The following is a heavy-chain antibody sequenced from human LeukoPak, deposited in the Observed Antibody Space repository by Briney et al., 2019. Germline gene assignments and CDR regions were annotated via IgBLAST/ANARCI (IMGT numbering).Heavy chain of an antibody. CDR3: AKSEGYCSGGSCFFDY. D-gene: IGHD2-15*01. V-gene: IGHV3-30*18. CDR2: ISYDGSNK. CDR1: GFTFSSYG. J-gene: IGHJ4*02. Sequence: GRSLRLSCSASGFTFSSYGMHWVRQAPGKGLEWVAVISYDGSNKYYADSVKGRFTISRDNSKNTLYLQMNSLRAEDTAVYYCAKSEGYCSGGSCFFDYWGQGTLVTVSS.